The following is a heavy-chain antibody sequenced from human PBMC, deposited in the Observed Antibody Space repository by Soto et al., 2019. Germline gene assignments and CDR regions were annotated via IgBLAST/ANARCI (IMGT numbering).Heavy chain of an antibody. CDR1: GFTVSSNY. V-gene: IGHV3-53*01. CDR3: AANFWEWLYLGMDV. J-gene: IGHJ6*02. Sequence: PGGSLRLSCAASGFTVSSNYMSWVRQAPGKGLEWVSVIYSGGSTYYADSVKGRFTISRDNSKNTLYLQMNSLRAEDTAVYYCAANFWEWLYLGMDVWGQGTTVTVSS. CDR2: IYSGGST. D-gene: IGHD3-3*01.